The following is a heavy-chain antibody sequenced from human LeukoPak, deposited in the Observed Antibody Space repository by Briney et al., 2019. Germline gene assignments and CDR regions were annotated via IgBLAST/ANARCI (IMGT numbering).Heavy chain of an antibody. V-gene: IGHV3-53*01. CDR2: IYSGGST. CDR3: AREEGSYVSGWYVNY. D-gene: IGHD6-19*01. J-gene: IGHJ4*02. CDR1: GFTVSSNY. Sequence: GGSLRLSCAASGFTVSSNYRNWVRQAPGKGLEWVSVIYSGGSTYYADSVKGRFTISRDNSKNTLYLQMNSLRAEDTAVYYCAREEGSYVSGWYVNYWGQGTLVTVSS.